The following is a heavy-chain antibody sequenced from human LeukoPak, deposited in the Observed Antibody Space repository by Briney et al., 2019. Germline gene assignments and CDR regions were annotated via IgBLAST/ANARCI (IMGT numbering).Heavy chain of an antibody. J-gene: IGHJ4*02. CDR1: GFTFSSYS. CDR2: ISSSSSYI. CDR3: AREGGRGIAAAAIDY. D-gene: IGHD6-13*01. V-gene: IGHV3-21*01. Sequence: GGSLRLSCAASGFTFSSYSMNWVRQAPGKGLEWVSSISSSSSYIYYADSVKGRFTISRDNANNSLYLQMNSLRAEDTAVYYCAREGGRGIAAAAIDYWGQGTLVTVSS.